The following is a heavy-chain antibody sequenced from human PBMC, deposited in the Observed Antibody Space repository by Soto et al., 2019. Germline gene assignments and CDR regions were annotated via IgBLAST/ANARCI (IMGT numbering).Heavy chain of an antibody. J-gene: IGHJ6*02. Sequence: PGESLKISCKGSGYSFTSYWIGWVRQMPGKGLEWMGIIYPGDSDTRYSPSFQGQVTISADKSISTAYLQWSSLKASDTAMYYCASTSRREYYYYGMDVWGQGTTVTVSS. V-gene: IGHV5-51*01. CDR3: ASTSRREYYYYGMDV. CDR1: GYSFTSYW. CDR2: IYPGDSDT.